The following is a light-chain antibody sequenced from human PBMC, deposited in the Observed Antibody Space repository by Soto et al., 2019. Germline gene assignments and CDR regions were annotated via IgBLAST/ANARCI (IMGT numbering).Light chain of an antibody. V-gene: IGLV2-8*01. CDR1: SSDVGSHNY. J-gene: IGLJ1*01. CDR2: EVN. CDR3: SSYAASNTLV. Sequence: QSVLTQPLSASGSPGQSVTISCTGTSSDVGSHNYVSWYQQHPGKAPKLMIYEVNKRPSGVPDRFSGSKSGNTASLTVSGLQAEDEAEYYCSSYAASNTLVFGTGTQLTVL.